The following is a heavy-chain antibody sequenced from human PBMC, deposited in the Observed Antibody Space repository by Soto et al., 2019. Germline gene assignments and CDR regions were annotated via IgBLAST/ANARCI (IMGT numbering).Heavy chain of an antibody. Sequence: QSGGSLRLSCAASGFTFSSYGMHWVRQAPGKGLEWVAVISYDGSNKYYADYVKGRFTISRDNSKNTLYLQMNSLRAEDTAVYYCAKMVEIEDCSGGSCYSTTNYWGQGTLVTVSS. CDR2: ISYDGSNK. V-gene: IGHV3-30*18. J-gene: IGHJ4*02. D-gene: IGHD2-15*01. CDR1: GFTFSSYG. CDR3: AKMVEIEDCSGGSCYSTTNY.